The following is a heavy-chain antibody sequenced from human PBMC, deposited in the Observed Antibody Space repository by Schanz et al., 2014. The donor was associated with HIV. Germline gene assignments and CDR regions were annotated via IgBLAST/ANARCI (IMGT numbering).Heavy chain of an antibody. D-gene: IGHD3-9*01. J-gene: IGHJ4*02. CDR1: GGTFSSFA. Sequence: QVQLVQSGAEVKKPGSSVKVSCKTSGGTFSSFAINWVRPAPGQGLEWIGGITPVFSTSNYAQKFQGRVTVTADESTSTVYMELHSLRSDDTAIYYCSTAGGSGARRYSGVFEDWGQGTLVSVSS. CDR3: STAGGSGARRYSGVFED. V-gene: IGHV1-69*01. CDR2: ITPVFSTS.